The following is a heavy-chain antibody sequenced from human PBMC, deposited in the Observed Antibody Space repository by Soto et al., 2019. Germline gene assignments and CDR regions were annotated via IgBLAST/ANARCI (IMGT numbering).Heavy chain of an antibody. CDR1: VFTFSSFG. CDR2: LSYDGSKE. CDR3: AKRLLRGTTLSVLDY. J-gene: IGHJ4*02. Sequence: WWSLRLSCSASVFTFSSFGMHWCRQAPGKGLEWVALLSYDGSKEYYADSVKGRFSVSRDNSKNTLYLQMNSLRVEDTAVYFCAKRLLRGTTLSVLDYWGRGTLVTVSS. V-gene: IGHV3-30*18. D-gene: IGHD4-17*01.